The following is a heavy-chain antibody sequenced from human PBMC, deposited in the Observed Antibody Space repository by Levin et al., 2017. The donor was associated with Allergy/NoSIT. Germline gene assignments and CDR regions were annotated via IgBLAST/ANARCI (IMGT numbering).Heavy chain of an antibody. CDR3: ARGRETYVAGEY. V-gene: IGHV4-61*01. CDR2: SFYSGKT. J-gene: IGHJ4*02. CDR1: GVSMNTGNYY. D-gene: IGHD3-10*02. Sequence: SETLSLTCTVSGVSMNTGNYYWTWIRQTPEKGLEWIGYSFYSGKTDYNPSLKSRVTISIDTSKNQFSLNLNSVTAADTAIYYCARGRETYVAGEYWGQGTLVTVSS.